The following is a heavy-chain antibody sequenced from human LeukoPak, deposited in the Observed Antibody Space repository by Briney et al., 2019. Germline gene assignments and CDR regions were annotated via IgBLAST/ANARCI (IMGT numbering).Heavy chain of an antibody. D-gene: IGHD2-2*01. J-gene: IGHJ4*02. CDR3: AKDPGYQLLDLDY. CDR2: ISYDGSNK. CDR1: GFTFSSYV. Sequence: SGGSLRLSCAASGFTFSSYVMHWVRQAPGKGLEWVAVISYDGSNKYYADSVKGRFTISRDNSKNTLYLQMNSLRAEDTAVYYCAKDPGYQLLDLDYWGQGTLVTVSS. V-gene: IGHV3-30*18.